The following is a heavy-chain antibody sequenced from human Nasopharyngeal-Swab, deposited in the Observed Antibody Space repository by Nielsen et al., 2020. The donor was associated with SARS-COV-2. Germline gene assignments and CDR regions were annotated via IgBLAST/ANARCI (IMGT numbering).Heavy chain of an antibody. CDR2: IYYSGST. J-gene: IGHJ4*02. V-gene: IGHV4-59*01. D-gene: IGHD3-9*01. CDR3: ASFDILTGYGAY. Sequence: WIRQPPGKGLEWIGYIYYSGSTNYNPSLKSRVTISVDTSKNQFSLKLRSVTAADTAVYYCASFDILTGYGAYWGQGTLVTVSS.